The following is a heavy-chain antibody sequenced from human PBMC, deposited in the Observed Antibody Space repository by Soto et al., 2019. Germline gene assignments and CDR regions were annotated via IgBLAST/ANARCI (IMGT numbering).Heavy chain of an antibody. CDR3: AKEERPAVLAYYYYDGMDV. CDR2: ISYDGSNK. D-gene: IGHD6-25*01. J-gene: IGHJ6*02. Sequence: QVQLVESGGGVVQPGRSLRLSCAASGFTFSSYGMHWVRQAPGKGLEWVAGISYDGSNKYYADSVKGRFTISRDNSKNTLYKQMNSLRAEDTGVYYCAKEERPAVLAYYYYDGMDVWGQGTTVTVSS. V-gene: IGHV3-30*18. CDR1: GFTFSSYG.